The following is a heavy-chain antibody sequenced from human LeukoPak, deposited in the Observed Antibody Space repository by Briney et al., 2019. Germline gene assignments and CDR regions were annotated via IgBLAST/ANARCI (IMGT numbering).Heavy chain of an antibody. V-gene: IGHV1-8*01. Sequence: ASVKVSCKASGYTFTSYDINWVRQATGQGLEWMGWMNPNSGNTGYAQKFQGRVTMTRNTSISTAYMELSSLRSEGTAVYYCARVSHSCSTSCYGQNWFDPWGQGTLVTVSS. D-gene: IGHD2-2*01. J-gene: IGHJ5*02. CDR3: ARVSHSCSTSCYGQNWFDP. CDR2: MNPNSGNT. CDR1: GYTFTSYD.